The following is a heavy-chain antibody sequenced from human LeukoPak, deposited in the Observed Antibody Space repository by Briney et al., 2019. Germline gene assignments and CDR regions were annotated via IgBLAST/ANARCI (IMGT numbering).Heavy chain of an antibody. V-gene: IGHV3-21*01. Sequence: PGGSLRLSCAASGFTFSSYSMNWVRQAPGKGLEWVSSISSSSSYIYYADSVKGRFTISRDNAKNSLYLQMNSLRAEDTAVYYCARDYGDYAHFDYWGQGTLVTVSS. D-gene: IGHD4-17*01. CDR1: GFTFSSYS. CDR2: ISSSSSYI. CDR3: ARDYGDYAHFDY. J-gene: IGHJ4*02.